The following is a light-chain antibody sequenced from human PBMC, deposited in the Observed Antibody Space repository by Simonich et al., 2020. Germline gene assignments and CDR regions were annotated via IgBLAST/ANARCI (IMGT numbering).Light chain of an antibody. CDR3: SSYTSSSTVV. CDR2: DVR. V-gene: IGLV2-14*03. CDR1: SSDVGGYNY. Sequence: QSALTQPASVSGSPGQSITISCTGTSSDVGGYNYVSWSQQHPGKAPKLMIYDVRNRPSGVANRFSGSKSGNTASLTISGLQAEDEADYYCSSYTSSSTVVFGGGTKLTVL. J-gene: IGLJ2*01.